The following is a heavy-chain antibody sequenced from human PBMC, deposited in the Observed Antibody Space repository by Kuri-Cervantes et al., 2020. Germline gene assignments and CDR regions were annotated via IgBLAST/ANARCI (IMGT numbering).Heavy chain of an antibody. V-gene: IGHV4-61*01. Sequence: GSLRLSCTVSGGSVSSGSYYWSWIRQPPGKGLEWIGYIYYSGSTNYNPSLRSRVTISVDTSKNQFSLKLSSVTAADTAVYYCARARVRGSSSSHSYYYYMDVWGKGTTVTVSS. D-gene: IGHD6-6*01. CDR1: GGSVSSGSYY. CDR2: IYYSGST. J-gene: IGHJ6*03. CDR3: ARARVRGSSSSHSYYYYMDV.